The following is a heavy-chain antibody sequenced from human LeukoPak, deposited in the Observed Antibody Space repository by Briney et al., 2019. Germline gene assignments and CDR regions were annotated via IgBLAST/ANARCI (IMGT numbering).Heavy chain of an antibody. CDR1: GFTFSSYS. V-gene: IGHV3-21*01. CDR3: ARPPHAYYYGSGSPPHFDY. J-gene: IGHJ4*02. CDR2: ISSSSSYI. D-gene: IGHD3-10*01. Sequence: GGSLRLSCAASGFTFSSYSMNWVRQAPGKGLEWVSSISSSSSYIYYADLVKGRFTISRDNAKNSLYLQMNSLRAEDTAVYYCARPPHAYYYGSGSPPHFDYWGQGTLVTVSS.